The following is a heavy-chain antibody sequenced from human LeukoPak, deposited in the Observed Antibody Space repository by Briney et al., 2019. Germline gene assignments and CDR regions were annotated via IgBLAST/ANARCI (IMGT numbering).Heavy chain of an antibody. D-gene: IGHD3-10*01. CDR3: ARHFSGEFDY. J-gene: IGHJ4*02. CDR2: IDLDGSET. Sequence: PGRSLRLSCAASGFTFSSYAMHWVRQAPGKGLEWVANIDLDGSETYYVDSVKGRFTVSRDNARNSLSLQMNSLRAEDAAVYYCARHFSGEFDYWGQGTLVTVSS. V-gene: IGHV3-7*01. CDR1: GFTFSSYA.